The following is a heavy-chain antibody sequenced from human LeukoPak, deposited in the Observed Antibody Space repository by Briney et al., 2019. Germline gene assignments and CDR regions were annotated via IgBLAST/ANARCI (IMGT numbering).Heavy chain of an antibody. CDR1: GGTFSSYA. V-gene: IGHV1-69*13. Sequence: ASVKVSCKASGGTFSSYAISWVRQAPGQGLEWMGGIIPIFGTANYAQKFQGRVTITADESTSTAYMELSSLRSEETAVYYCARDRRGAARPHYFDYWGQGTLVTVSS. CDR2: IIPIFGTA. J-gene: IGHJ4*02. D-gene: IGHD6-6*01. CDR3: ARDRRGAARPHYFDY.